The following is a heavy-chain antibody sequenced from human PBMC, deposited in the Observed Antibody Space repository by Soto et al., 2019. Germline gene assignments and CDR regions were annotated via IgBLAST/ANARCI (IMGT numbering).Heavy chain of an antibody. J-gene: IGHJ3*02. CDR3: ATLYGDWTNYAFDI. CDR2: IYHSGSN. V-gene: IGHV4-4*02. CDR1: AGSINSSNW. D-gene: IGHD2-21*02. Sequence: SETLSLTCTVAAGSINSSNWWSCVRPRPEKGLEWIGEIYHSGSNNYNPSLKSRVTISVDKSKNQFSLKLNSVTAADTAIYYCATLYGDWTNYAFDIWGQGTMVTVSS.